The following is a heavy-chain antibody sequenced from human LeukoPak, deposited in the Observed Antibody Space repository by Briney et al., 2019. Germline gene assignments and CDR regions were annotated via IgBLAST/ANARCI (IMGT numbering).Heavy chain of an antibody. Sequence: ASVTVSCKASGYTFTSYGISWVRQAPGQGLEWMGWISAYNGNTNYAQKLQGRVTMTTDTSTSTAYMELRSLRSDDTAVYYCARGHDQLLLVAFDIWGQGTMVTVSS. CDR2: ISAYNGNT. V-gene: IGHV1-18*04. J-gene: IGHJ3*02. D-gene: IGHD2-2*01. CDR1: GYTFTSYG. CDR3: ARGHDQLLLVAFDI.